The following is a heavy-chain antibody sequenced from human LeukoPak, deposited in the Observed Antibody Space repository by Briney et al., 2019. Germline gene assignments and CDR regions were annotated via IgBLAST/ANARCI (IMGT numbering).Heavy chain of an antibody. D-gene: IGHD5-12*01. J-gene: IGHJ6*02. CDR3: ACIVATTYYYYYGMDV. V-gene: IGHV1-8*01. Sequence: GASVKVSCKASGYTFTSYDINWVRQATGQGLEWMGWMNPNSGNTGYAQKFQGRVTMTRNTSISTAYMELSSLRSEDTAVYYCACIVATTYYYYYGMDVWGQGTTVTVSS. CDR2: MNPNSGNT. CDR1: GYTFTSYD.